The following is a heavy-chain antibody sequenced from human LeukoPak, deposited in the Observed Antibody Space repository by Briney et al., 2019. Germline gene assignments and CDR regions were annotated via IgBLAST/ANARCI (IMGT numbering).Heavy chain of an antibody. D-gene: IGHD3-10*01. CDR2: IIPIFGTA. CDR1: GGTFSSYA. CDR3: ATVTMETLKYYYGSGSGGGFDP. Sequence: GASVKVSCKASGGTFSSYAISWVRQAPGQGLEWMGGIIPIFGTANYAQKFQGRVTMTEDTSTDTAYMELSSLRSEDTAVYYCATVTMETLKYYYGSGSGGGFDPWGQGTLVTVSS. V-gene: IGHV1-69*06. J-gene: IGHJ5*02.